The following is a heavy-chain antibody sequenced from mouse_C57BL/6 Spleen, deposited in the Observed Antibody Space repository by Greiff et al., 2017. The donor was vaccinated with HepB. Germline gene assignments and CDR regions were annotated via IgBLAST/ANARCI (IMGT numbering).Heavy chain of an antibody. D-gene: IGHD2-1*01. CDR3: ARHEEGLLLWDY. CDR2: FYPGSGSI. J-gene: IGHJ2*01. V-gene: IGHV1-62-2*01. Sequence: QVHVKQSGAELVKPGASVKLSCKASGYTFTEYTIHWVKQRSGQGLEWIGWFYPGSGSIKYNEKFKDKATLTADKSSSTVYMELSRLTSEDSAVYFCARHEEGLLLWDYWGQGTTLTVSS. CDR1: GYTFTEYT.